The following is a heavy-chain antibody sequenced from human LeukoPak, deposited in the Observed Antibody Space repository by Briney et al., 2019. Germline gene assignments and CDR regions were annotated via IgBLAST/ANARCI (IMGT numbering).Heavy chain of an antibody. J-gene: IGHJ4*02. CDR2: IYYSGST. V-gene: IGHV4-39*01. CDR3: ARVEYYYDSSGYYSFDYFDY. CDR1: RHSISSSSYY. D-gene: IGHD3-22*01. Sequence: SETLSLPCTLSRHSISSSSYYWGWIRQPPGKGLEWIGSIYYSGSTYYNPSLKSRVTISVDTSKNQFSLKLSSVTAADTAVYYCARVEYYYDSSGYYSFDYFDYWGQGTLVTVSS.